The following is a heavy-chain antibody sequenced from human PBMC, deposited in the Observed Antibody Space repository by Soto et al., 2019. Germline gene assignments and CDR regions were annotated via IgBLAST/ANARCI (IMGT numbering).Heavy chain of an antibody. Sequence: SETLSLTCTVSGGSISSYYWSWIRQPPGKGLEWIGYIYYSGSTYYNPSLKSRITISVDTSKNQFSLKLSSVTAADTAVYYCAREPDVWGQGTTVTVSS. CDR3: AREPDV. CDR1: GGSISSYY. V-gene: IGHV4-59*12. J-gene: IGHJ6*02. CDR2: IYYSGST.